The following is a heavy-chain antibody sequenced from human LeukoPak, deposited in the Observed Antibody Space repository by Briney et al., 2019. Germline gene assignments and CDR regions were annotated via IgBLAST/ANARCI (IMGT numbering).Heavy chain of an antibody. CDR1: GYTFTSYA. CDR3: ARGRILTGYYTRTTNYMDV. V-gene: IGHV1-3*01. D-gene: IGHD3-9*01. CDR2: INAGNGNT. Sequence: ASVKVSCKASGYTFTSYAMHWVRQAPGQGLEWMGWINAGNGNTKYSQKFQGRVTITRDTSASTAYMELSSLRSEDTAVYYCARGRILTGYYTRTTNYMDVWGKGTTVTVSS. J-gene: IGHJ6*03.